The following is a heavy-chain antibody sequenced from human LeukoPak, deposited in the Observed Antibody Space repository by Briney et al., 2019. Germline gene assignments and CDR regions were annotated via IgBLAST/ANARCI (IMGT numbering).Heavy chain of an antibody. CDR2: TISNNNYK. D-gene: IGHD3-3*01. Sequence: GGSLRLSCAASGFTFSNYNMNWVRQAPGKGLEWVSSTISNNNYKYYADSVKGRFTISRDNAKNSLYLQMDSLRAEDTAVYYCARALGDDFWSGYSDSWGQGTLVTVSS. CDR3: ARALGDDFWSGYSDS. CDR1: GFTFSNYN. J-gene: IGHJ4*02. V-gene: IGHV3-21*01.